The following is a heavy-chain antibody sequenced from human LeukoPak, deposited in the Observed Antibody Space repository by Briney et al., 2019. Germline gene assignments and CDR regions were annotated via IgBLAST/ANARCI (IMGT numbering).Heavy chain of an antibody. CDR3: ARGGGPGGSYYAGGAFDI. Sequence: SETLSLTCAVYGGSFSGYYWSWIRQPPGKGLEWIGEINHSGSTNYNPSLKSRVTISVDTSKNQFSLKLSSVTAADTAVYYCARGGGPGGSYYAGGAFDIWGQGTMVSVSS. CDR1: GGSFSGYY. D-gene: IGHD1-26*01. V-gene: IGHV4-34*01. J-gene: IGHJ3*02. CDR2: INHSGST.